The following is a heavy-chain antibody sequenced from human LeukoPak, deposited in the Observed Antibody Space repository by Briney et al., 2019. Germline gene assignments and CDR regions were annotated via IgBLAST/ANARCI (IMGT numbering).Heavy chain of an antibody. CDR3: ARLSRFMDSSFDY. V-gene: IGHV3-7*01. CDR2: IKQDGSEK. J-gene: IGHJ4*02. D-gene: IGHD3/OR15-3a*01. CDR1: GFTFSSYW. Sequence: GGSLRLSCAASGFTFSSYWMSWVRQAPGKGLEWVANIKQDGSEKYYVDSVKGRFTISRDNAKNSLYLQMNSLRAEDTAVYYCARLSRFMDSSFDYWGQGTLVTVSS.